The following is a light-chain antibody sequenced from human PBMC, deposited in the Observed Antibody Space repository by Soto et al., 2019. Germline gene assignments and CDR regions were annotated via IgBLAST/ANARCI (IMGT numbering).Light chain of an antibody. CDR1: QSVSSY. CDR3: QQYGSSLWT. J-gene: IGKJ1*01. CDR2: GAS. V-gene: IGKV3-20*01. Sequence: EKVITQSPTTPSVSPGERATLSCRASQSVSSYLAWYQQKPGQAPRLLIYGASSRATGIPDRFSGSGSGTDFTLTISRLEPEDFAVYYCQQYGSSLWTFGQGTKV.